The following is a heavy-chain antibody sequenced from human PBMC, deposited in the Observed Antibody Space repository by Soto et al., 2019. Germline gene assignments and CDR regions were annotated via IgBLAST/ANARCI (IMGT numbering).Heavy chain of an antibody. CDR2: TKSKVDGGAT. V-gene: IGHV3-15*01. D-gene: IGHD6-13*01. CDR3: TRESRDSSGGYGAFDI. J-gene: IGHJ3*02. Sequence: GGSLRLSCAASGIIFNNAWMSWVRQAPGKGLEWVGRTKSKVDGGATDYAAPVKGRFTISRDDSENTLYLQMNSLKTEDTAVYYCTRESRDSSGGYGAFDIWGQGTMVTVSS. CDR1: GIIFNNAW.